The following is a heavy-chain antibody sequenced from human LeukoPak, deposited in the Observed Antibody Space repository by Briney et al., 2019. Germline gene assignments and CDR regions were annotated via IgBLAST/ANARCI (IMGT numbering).Heavy chain of an antibody. V-gene: IGHV4-59*01. CDR3: ARVGTYGSGSYLSWLDY. CDR1: GGSISSYF. CDR2: IYYSGST. J-gene: IGHJ4*02. D-gene: IGHD3-10*01. Sequence: SETLSLTCTVSGGSISSYFRSWIRQPPGKGLEWIGYIYYSGSTNYNPSLKSRVTISVDTSKNQFSLKLSSVTAADTAVYYCARVGTYGSGSYLSWLDYWGQGTLVTVSS.